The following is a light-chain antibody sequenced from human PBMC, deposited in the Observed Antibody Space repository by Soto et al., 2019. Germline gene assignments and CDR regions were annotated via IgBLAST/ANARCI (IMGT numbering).Light chain of an antibody. CDR2: EVS. CDR1: SSDVGSYNL. V-gene: IGLV2-23*02. CDR3: CSYAGSSTYV. J-gene: IGLJ1*01. Sequence: QSALAQPASVSGAPGHWITISCTGTSSDVGSYNLVSWYQHHPGKAPKVMIYEVSKRPSGVPNRFSGSKSGNTASLTISGLQAEDEADYYCCSYAGSSTYVFGTGTKVTVL.